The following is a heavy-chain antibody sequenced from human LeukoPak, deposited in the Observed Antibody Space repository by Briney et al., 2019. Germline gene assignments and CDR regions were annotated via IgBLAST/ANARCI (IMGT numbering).Heavy chain of an antibody. J-gene: IGHJ4*02. CDR1: GGSISSGDYY. CDR3: ARTPRRGYSYGYYFDY. Sequence: SETLSLTCTVSGGSISSGDYYWSWIRQPPGKGLEWIGYIYYSGSTYYNPSLKSRVTISVDTSKNQFSLKLSSVTAADTAVYYCARTPRRGYSYGYYFDYWGRGTLVTVSS. CDR2: IYYSGST. V-gene: IGHV4-30-4*01. D-gene: IGHD5-18*01.